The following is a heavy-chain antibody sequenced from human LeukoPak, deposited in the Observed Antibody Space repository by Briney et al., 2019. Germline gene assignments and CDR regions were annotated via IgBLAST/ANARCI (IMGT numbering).Heavy chain of an antibody. V-gene: IGHV4-59*08. CDR2: IYYSGTT. J-gene: IGHJ3*02. D-gene: IGHD5-24*01. CDR3: ARRERRDGYKAAFDI. CDR1: GGSISSYY. Sequence: PSETLSLTCTVSGGSISSYYWSWIRQPPGKGLEWIGYIYYSGTTNYNPSLKSRVTISVDTSKNQFSLKLSSVTAADTAVYYCARRERRDGYKAAFDIWGQGTMVTVSS.